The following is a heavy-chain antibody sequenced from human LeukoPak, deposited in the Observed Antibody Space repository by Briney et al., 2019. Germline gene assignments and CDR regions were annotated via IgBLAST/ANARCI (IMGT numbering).Heavy chain of an antibody. CDR3: ATRGSQWLDNYFDY. CDR2: ISGSGGST. J-gene: IGHJ4*02. Sequence: GGSLRLSCAASGFTFSSYAMSWVRQAPGKGLEWVSTISGSGGSTYYADSVKGRFTISRDNSKNTLYLQMNSLRAEDTAVHYCATRGSQWLDNYFDYWGQGTLVTVSS. CDR1: GFTFSSYA. V-gene: IGHV3-23*01. D-gene: IGHD6-19*01.